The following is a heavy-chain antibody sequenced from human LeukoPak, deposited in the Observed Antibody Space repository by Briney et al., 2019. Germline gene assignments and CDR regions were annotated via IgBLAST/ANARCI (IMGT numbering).Heavy chain of an antibody. D-gene: IGHD3-10*01. Sequence: GESLKISCGASGLTVSSYAMSWVRQAPGKGLEWVSTIIGSAVNTYYADSVKGRFTISRDDSKNTVYLQMNSLRAEDTAVYSCAKYTSGTSYRGLDQWGQGTLVTVSS. CDR1: GLTVSSYA. J-gene: IGHJ4*02. CDR2: IIGSAVNT. V-gene: IGHV3-23*01. CDR3: AKYTSGTSYRGLDQ.